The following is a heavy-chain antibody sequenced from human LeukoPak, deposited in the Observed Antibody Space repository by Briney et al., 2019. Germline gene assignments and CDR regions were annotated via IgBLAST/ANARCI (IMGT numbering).Heavy chain of an antibody. V-gene: IGHV1-46*01. D-gene: IGHD3-10*01. CDR3: ARDLYGYYFDN. Sequence: ASVKLSCTSSGYSFITYYIHWVRQAPGPGLEWKGIIDTNVGRPNYAQNFQGRVTITRDTAKRTVYMELSSLRSEDTAVYFCARDLYGYYFDNWGRGTLVTVSS. CDR1: GYSFITYY. J-gene: IGHJ4*02. CDR2: IDTNVGRP.